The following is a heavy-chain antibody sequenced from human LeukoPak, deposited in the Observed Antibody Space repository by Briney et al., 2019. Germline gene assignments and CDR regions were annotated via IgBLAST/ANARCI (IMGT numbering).Heavy chain of an antibody. V-gene: IGHV3-74*01. Sequence: GGSLRLSCAASGFTFSSYWMHWVRHAPGKGLVWVSRIYSDGSTTNYADSVKGRFTISRDNAKNTLYLQMNSLRAEDTAIYYCARESGFYGDYGAFDIWGQGTTVTVSS. CDR1: GFTFSSYW. D-gene: IGHD4-17*01. CDR3: ARESGFYGDYGAFDI. J-gene: IGHJ3*02. CDR2: IYSDGSTT.